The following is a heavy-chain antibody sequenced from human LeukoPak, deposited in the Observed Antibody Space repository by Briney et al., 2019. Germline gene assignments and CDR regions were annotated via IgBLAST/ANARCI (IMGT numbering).Heavy chain of an antibody. CDR2: ISSSSSTI. CDR3: ASYRAYYYDSSGYRPYYYYMDV. CDR1: GFTFSSYS. Sequence: PGGSLRLSCAASGFTFSSYSMNWVRQAPGKGLEWVSYISSSSSTIYYADSVKGRFTISRDNAKNSLYLQMNSLRAEDTAVYYCASYRAYYYDSSGYRPYYYYMDVWGKGTTVTVSS. V-gene: IGHV3-48*01. J-gene: IGHJ6*03. D-gene: IGHD3-22*01.